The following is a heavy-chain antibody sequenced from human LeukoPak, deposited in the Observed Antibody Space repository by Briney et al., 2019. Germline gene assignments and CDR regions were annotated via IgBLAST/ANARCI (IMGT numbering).Heavy chain of an antibody. Sequence: GGSLRLSCTASGFTLSSYSINWVRQALGKGLEWFASISSSSSYIYNADSVKGQFSISRDNAKNSMYLQMNSMSTEDTAVYDCARGDSSRWFMVPTDYWGQGTLVTVSS. CDR2: ISSSSSYI. D-gene: IGHD6-13*01. CDR3: ARGDSSRWFMVPTDY. V-gene: IGHV3-21*01. CDR1: GFTLSSYS. J-gene: IGHJ4*02.